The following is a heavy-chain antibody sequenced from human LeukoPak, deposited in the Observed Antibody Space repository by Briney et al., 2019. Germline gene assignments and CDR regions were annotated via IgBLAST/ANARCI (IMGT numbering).Heavy chain of an antibody. D-gene: IGHD5-24*01. CDR1: GFTFSDYY. CDR2: ISSRGKTT. Sequence: GGSLRLSCAASGFTFSDYYMSWIRQAPGKGLEWLSYISSRGKTTHFADSVKGRFSVSRDNTNNTLYVQVNSLRAEDTAVYFYARGRDGYKYWGQGTLVTVSS. J-gene: IGHJ4*02. V-gene: IGHV3-11*01. CDR3: ARGRDGYKY.